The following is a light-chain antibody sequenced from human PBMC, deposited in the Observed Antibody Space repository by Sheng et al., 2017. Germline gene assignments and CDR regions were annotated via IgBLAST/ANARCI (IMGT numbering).Light chain of an antibody. J-gene: IGKJ2*01. Sequence: QMTQSPSSLSASVGDRVTITCRASQTVSKNLNWYHQKPGKAPRLLIYAASSLQTGVPSRFSGSGSGTDFILTITSLEPEDFGSYYCQQIYASPYTFGQGT. CDR1: QTVSKN. V-gene: IGKV1-39*01. CDR3: QQIYASPYT. CDR2: AAS.